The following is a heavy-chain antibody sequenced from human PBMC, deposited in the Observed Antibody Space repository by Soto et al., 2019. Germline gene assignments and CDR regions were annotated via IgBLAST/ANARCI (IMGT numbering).Heavy chain of an antibody. Sequence: QVQLVQSGAEVKKPGASVKVSCKASGYTFTDYYIHWVRQAPGQGLEWMGMINPSGGRTGYGEKFQGRLTLTSDTSASTVYMELSSLRSEDTAVYTCARDKLDRVPSDWFDPWGQGTQVTVSS. D-gene: IGHD1-1*01. CDR3: ARDKLDRVPSDWFDP. CDR1: GYTFTDYY. CDR2: INPSGGRT. V-gene: IGHV1-46*01. J-gene: IGHJ5*02.